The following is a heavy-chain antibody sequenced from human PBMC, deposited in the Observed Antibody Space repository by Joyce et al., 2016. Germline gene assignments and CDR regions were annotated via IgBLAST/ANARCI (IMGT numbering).Heavy chain of an antibody. CDR3: TRSSRTGYTAGWPDFDY. CDR1: EFAVSSHA. V-gene: IGHV3-30*03. Sequence: QVPLLESGGGVAQPGRALRLSCAASEFAVSSHAMHWVRQAPGKGWGWVAVISYDGSHQYYADSVRGRFTISRDKSQNTLYLQMNSLRVEDTAVYYCTRSSRTGYTAGWPDFDYWGQGTLVTVSS. J-gene: IGHJ4*02. D-gene: IGHD2-2*02. CDR2: ISYDGSHQ.